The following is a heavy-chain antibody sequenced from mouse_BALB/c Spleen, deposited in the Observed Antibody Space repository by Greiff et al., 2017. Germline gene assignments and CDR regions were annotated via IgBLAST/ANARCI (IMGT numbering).Heavy chain of an antibody. D-gene: IGHD2-3*01. CDR3: ARHDGEYYFDY. J-gene: IGHJ2*01. V-gene: IGHV5-12-1*01. Sequence: DVKLVESGGGLVKPGGSLKLSCAASGFAFSSYDMSWVRQTPEKRLEWVAYISSGGGSTYYPDTVKGRFTISRDNAKNTLYLQMSSLKSEDTAMYYCARHDGEYYFDYWGQGTTLTVSS. CDR1: GFAFSSYD. CDR2: ISSGGGST.